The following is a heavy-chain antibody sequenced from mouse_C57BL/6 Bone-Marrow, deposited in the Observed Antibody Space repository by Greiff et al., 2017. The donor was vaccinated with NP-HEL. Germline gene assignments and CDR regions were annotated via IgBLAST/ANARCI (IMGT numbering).Heavy chain of an antibody. CDR3: TVRYGSSLDY. V-gene: IGHV14-1*01. J-gene: IGHJ2*01. D-gene: IGHD1-1*01. CDR1: GFNITDYY. Sequence: EVQLQQSGAELVRPGASVKLSCTASGFNITDYYMHWVKQRPEQGLEWIGRIDPADGDTQYAQKFQGKATLTADTSSNTAYLQLSSLTSEDAAVYYCTVRYGSSLDYWGQGTTLTVSS. CDR2: IDPADGDT.